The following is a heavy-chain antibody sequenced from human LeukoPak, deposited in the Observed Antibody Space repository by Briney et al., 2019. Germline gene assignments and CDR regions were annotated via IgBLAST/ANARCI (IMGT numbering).Heavy chain of an antibody. CDR2: IYSGGST. CDR1: GFTVSSNY. CDR3: ARDAPDNGLDAFDI. V-gene: IGHV3-53*04. D-gene: IGHD4-17*01. Sequence: GGSLRLPCAASGFTVSSNYMSWVRQAPGKGLEWVSVIYSGGSTYYADSVKGRFTISRHNSKNTLYLQMNSLRAEDTAVYYCARDAPDNGLDAFDIWGQGTMVTVSS. J-gene: IGHJ3*02.